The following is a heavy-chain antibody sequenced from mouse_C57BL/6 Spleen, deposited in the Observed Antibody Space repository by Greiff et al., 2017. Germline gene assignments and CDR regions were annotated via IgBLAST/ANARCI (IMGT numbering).Heavy chain of an antibody. J-gene: IGHJ2*01. D-gene: IGHD3-3*01. CDR2: ISDGGSYT. V-gene: IGHV5-4*01. CDR1: GFTFSSYA. Sequence: DVKLVESGGGLVKPGGSLKLSCAASGFTFSSYAMSWVRQTPEKRLEWVATISDGGSYTYYPDNVKGRFTISRDNAKNNLYLQMRHLKSEDTAMYYCARDPGAVYYFDYWGQGTTLTVSS. CDR3: ARDPGAVYYFDY.